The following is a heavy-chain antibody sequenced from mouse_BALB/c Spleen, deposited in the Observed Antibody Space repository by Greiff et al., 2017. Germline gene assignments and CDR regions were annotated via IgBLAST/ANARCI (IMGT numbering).Heavy chain of an antibody. CDR2: IDPSDSET. Sequence: QVQLQQSGPQLVRPGASVKISCKASGYSFTSYWMHWVKQRPGQGLEWIGMIDPSDSETRLNQKFKDKATLTVDKSSSTAYMQLSSPTSEDSAVYYCARGGQLPYFDVWGAGTTVTVSS. J-gene: IGHJ1*01. D-gene: IGHD3-3*01. CDR3: ARGGQLPYFDV. V-gene: IGHV1S127*01. CDR1: GYSFTSYW.